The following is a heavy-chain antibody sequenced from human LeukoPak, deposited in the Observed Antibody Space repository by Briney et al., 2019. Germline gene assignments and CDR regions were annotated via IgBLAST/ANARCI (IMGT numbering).Heavy chain of an antibody. V-gene: IGHV3-21*01. CDR3: ARDATIDRYYDFWSGQNWFDP. CDR2: ISSSSSYI. CDR1: GFTFSSYN. D-gene: IGHD3-3*01. J-gene: IGHJ5*02. Sequence: GGSLRLSCAASGFTFSSYNMNWVRQAPGKGLEWVSSISSSSSYIYYADSVKGRFTISRDNAKNSLYLQMNSLRAEDTAVYYCARDATIDRYYDFWSGQNWFDPWGQGTLVTVSS.